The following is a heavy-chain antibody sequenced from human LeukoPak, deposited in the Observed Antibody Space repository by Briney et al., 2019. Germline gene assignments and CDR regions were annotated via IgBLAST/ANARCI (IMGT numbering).Heavy chain of an antibody. CDR1: GFTIRDYH. V-gene: IGHV3-33*01. D-gene: IGHD6-19*01. CDR2: IWFDGSNQ. J-gene: IGHJ4*02. Sequence: GRSLRLSCAASGFTIRDYHMNWVRQAPGKGLEWVAVIWFDGSNQYYADSVRGRFTISRDNSNNMLYLQMNSLRVEDTAVYFCARDVHYYGTGWKYYFEYWGQGALVTVSS. CDR3: ARDVHYYGTGWKYYFEY.